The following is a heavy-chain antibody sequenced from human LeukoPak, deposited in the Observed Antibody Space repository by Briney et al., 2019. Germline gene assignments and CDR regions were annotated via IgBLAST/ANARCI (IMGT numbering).Heavy chain of an antibody. CDR1: GYSISSGYF. CDR3: ARTRGGFGDPYYFDY. Sequence: SETLSLTCAVSGYSISSGYFWGWIRQPPGKGLEWIGNVYQSGSTYYNPSLKSRVTISVDTSKNHFSLKLSSVTTADTAVYYCARTRGGFGDPYYFDYWAREPWSPSPQ. CDR2: VYQSGST. V-gene: IGHV4-38-2*01. D-gene: IGHD3-10*01. J-gene: IGHJ4*02.